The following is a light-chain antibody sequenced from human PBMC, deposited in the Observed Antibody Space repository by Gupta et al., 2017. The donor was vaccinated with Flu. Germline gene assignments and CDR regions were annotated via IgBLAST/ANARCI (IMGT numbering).Light chain of an antibody. CDR3: QQRSLWPLT. V-gene: IGKV3-11*01. Sequence: QATRSLAPGERATRSCRTSQSVSSYLAWYQQKPGQAPRLLIYDASNRATGIPARFSGSGSGADFTLTISSLEPEDLAVYYCQQRSLWPLTFGGGTKVEIK. CDR1: QSVSSY. J-gene: IGKJ4*01. CDR2: DAS.